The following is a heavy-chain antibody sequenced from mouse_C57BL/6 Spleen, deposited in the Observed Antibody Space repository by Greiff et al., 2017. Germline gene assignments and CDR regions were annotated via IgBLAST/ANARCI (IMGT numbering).Heavy chain of an antibody. CDR1: GYTFTDYY. J-gene: IGHJ4*01. CDR2: IGPGSGST. V-gene: IGHV1-77*01. Sequence: VQLQQSGAELVKPGASVKISCKASGYTFTDYYINWVKQRPGQGLEWIGKIGPGSGSTYYNEKFKGKATLTADKSSSTAYMQLSSLTSEDSAVYFFVGRDYDVGAMGYWGQGTSVTVSS. D-gene: IGHD2-4*01. CDR3: VGRDYDVGAMGY.